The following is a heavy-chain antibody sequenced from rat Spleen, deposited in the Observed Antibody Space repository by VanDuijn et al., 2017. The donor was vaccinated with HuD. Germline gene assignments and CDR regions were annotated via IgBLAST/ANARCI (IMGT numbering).Heavy chain of an antibody. J-gene: IGHJ3*01. CDR3: ARNWDNYGGFAY. Sequence: EVQLQESGPGLVKPSQSLSLTCSVTGYSITSNYWGWIRKFPGNKMEWIGHINYSGSTIDNPSLKSRISITSDTSKNQFFLQLNSVTTEDTATYYCARNWDNYGGFAYWGQGTLVTVSS. D-gene: IGHD1-10*01. CDR1: GYSITSNY. V-gene: IGHV3-1*01. CDR2: INYSGST.